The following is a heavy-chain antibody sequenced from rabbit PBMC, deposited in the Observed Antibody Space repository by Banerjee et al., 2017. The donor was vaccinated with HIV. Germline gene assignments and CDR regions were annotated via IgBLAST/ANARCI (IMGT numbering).Heavy chain of an antibody. J-gene: IGHJ4*01. D-gene: IGHD8-1*01. CDR2: IDPVFGST. CDR1: GFDFSSYY. CDR3: ARDLEYAGSSYYNL. Sequence: QLKESGGGLVQPGGSLKLSCKASGFDFSSYYMSWVRQAPGKGLEWIGYIDPVFGSTYYASWVNGRFTISSHNAQNTLYLQLNSLTAADTATYFCARDLEYAGSSYYNLWGPGTLVTVS. V-gene: IGHV1S7*01.